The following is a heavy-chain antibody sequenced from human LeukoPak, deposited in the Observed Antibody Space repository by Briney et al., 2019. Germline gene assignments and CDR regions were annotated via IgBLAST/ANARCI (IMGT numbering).Heavy chain of an antibody. Sequence: ASVKVSCKASGYTFTSYGISWVRQAPGRGLEWMGWISAYNGNTNYAQKLKGRVSMTTDTSTSTAYMELRSLRSDDTAVYYCARAEEIDWFDPWGQGTLVTVSS. D-gene: IGHD2-21*01. CDR1: GYTFTSYG. V-gene: IGHV1-18*01. CDR3: ARAEEIDWFDP. CDR2: ISAYNGNT. J-gene: IGHJ5*02.